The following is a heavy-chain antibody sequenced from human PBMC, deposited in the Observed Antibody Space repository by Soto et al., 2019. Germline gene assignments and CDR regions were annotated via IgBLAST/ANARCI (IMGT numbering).Heavy chain of an antibody. V-gene: IGHV1-69*12. CDR1: GGTFSSYA. D-gene: IGHD3-22*01. J-gene: IGHJ5*02. CDR2: IIPIFGTA. CDR3: ARDRGPSSGYYPYWFDP. Sequence: QVQLVQSGAEVKKPGSSVKVSCKASGGTFSSYAISWVRQAPGQGLEWMGEIIPIFGTANYAQKFQGRVTITADEYTSTAYMEVSSLRSEDTAVYYCARDRGPSSGYYPYWFDPWGQGTLVTVSS.